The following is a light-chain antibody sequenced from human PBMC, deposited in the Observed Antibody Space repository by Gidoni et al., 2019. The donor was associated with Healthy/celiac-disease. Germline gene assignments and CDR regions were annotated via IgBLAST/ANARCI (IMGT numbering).Light chain of an antibody. V-gene: IGKV1-5*03. CDR1: QSISSW. CDR3: QQYNSYSPA. J-gene: IGKJ3*01. CDR2: NAS. Sequence: DIQLTQSPSTLSASVGDRVTITCRASQSISSWLAWYQQKPGKAPKLLIYNASSLVSGVPSRFSGSGSGTEFTLTISSLQPDDFATYYCQQYNSYSPAFGPGTKVDIK.